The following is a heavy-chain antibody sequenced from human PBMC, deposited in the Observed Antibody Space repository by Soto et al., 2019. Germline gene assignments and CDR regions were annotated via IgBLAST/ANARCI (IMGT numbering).Heavy chain of an antibody. CDR3: AKTYYYDSSGYLTNLYYYYGMDV. J-gene: IGHJ6*02. V-gene: IGHV3-23*01. Sequence: PGGSLRLSCAASGFTFSSYAMSWVRQAPGKGLEWVSAISGSGGSTYYADSVKGRFTISRDNSKNTLYLQMNSLRAEDTAVYYCAKTYYYDSSGYLTNLYYYYGMDVWGQGTTVTVSS. CDR1: GFTFSSYA. CDR2: ISGSGGST. D-gene: IGHD3-22*01.